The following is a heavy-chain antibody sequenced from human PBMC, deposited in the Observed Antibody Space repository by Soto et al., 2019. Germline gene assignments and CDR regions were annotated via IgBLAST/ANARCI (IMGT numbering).Heavy chain of an antibody. CDR1: GNSISSSNW. V-gene: IGHV4-4*02. CDR3: ARERPDGARLDP. D-gene: IGHD6-6*01. Sequence: PSETLSLTCAVSGNSISSSNWWSWVRQPPGKGLEWIGEIYYSGSTNYNPSLKSRVTISVDKSKNQFSLKLTTVTAADTAVYYCARERPDGARLDPWGQGTLVTVSS. CDR2: IYYSGST. J-gene: IGHJ5*02.